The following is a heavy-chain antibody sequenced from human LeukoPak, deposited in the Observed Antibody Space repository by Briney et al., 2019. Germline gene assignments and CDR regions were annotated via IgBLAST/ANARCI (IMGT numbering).Heavy chain of an antibody. D-gene: IGHD3-3*01. Sequence: KSGGSLRLSYAASGFTFSSYEMNWVRQAPGTGLEWVSYISSSGSSIYYADSVKGRFTISRDNAKNSLYLQMNSLRAEDTAVYYCARTLRFDYWGQGTLVTVSS. CDR3: ARTLRFDY. CDR2: ISSSGSSI. J-gene: IGHJ4*02. V-gene: IGHV3-48*03. CDR1: GFTFSSYE.